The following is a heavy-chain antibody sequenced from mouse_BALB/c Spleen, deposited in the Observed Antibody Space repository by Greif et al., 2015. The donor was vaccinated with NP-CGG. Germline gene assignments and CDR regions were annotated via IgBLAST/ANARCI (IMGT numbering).Heavy chain of an antibody. D-gene: IGHD1-1*01. CDR2: INPSNGGT. V-gene: IGHV1-18*01. CDR3: ARSASNYYGSSPFAY. Sequence: VQLQQPGPELVKPGASVKIPCKASGYTFTDYNMDWVKQSHGKSLEWIGDINPSNGGTIYNQKFKGKATLTVDKSSSTAYMELRSLTSEDTAVYYCARSASNYYGSSPFAYWGQGTLVTVSA. J-gene: IGHJ3*01. CDR1: GYTFTDYN.